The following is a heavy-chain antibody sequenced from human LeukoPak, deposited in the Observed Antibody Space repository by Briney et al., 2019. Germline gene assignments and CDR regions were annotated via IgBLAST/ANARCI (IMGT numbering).Heavy chain of an antibody. CDR1: VGSISSSSYY. Sequence: SETLSPTRTVSVGSISSSSYYWGWIRQPPGKGLEWIGVIYSSGTTYYSTSVTRRLTISEDTPKNHFSLTLNSVTAADTAVYFPNYYDSGLGDSWGQGTLVTVSS. D-gene: IGHD3-22*01. V-gene: IGHV4-39*02. CDR2: IYSSGTT. CDR3: NYYDSGLGDS. J-gene: IGHJ4*02.